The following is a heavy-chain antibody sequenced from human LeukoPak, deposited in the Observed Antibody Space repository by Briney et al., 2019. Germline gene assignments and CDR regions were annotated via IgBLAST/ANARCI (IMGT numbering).Heavy chain of an antibody. CDR2: FSGSGGST. V-gene: IGHV3-23*01. J-gene: IGHJ3*02. CDR3: AKSSLYSGNNGGAFDI. Sequence: GGSLRLSCAASGFTFSSYAMSWVRQAPGKGLECISGFSGSGGSTYYADSVKGRFTISRDNSKNTLYLQMNSLRAEDTAVFYCAKSSLYSGNNGGAFDIWGQGTMVTVSS. D-gene: IGHD1-26*01. CDR1: GFTFSSYA.